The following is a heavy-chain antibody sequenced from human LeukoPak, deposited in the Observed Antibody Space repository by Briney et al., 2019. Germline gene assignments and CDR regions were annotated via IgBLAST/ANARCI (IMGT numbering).Heavy chain of an antibody. CDR2: IYTSGTT. Sequence: PSDTLSLTCTVSGGSISSYYWSWVRQPAGEGLEWIGRIYTSGTTNYNPSLKSRATISEDTSKDQFTLKLGSVAAADTAVYYGGRGRDSWGDAFDIWGQGTMVTVSS. J-gene: IGHJ3*02. D-gene: IGHD2-15*01. CDR1: GGSISSYY. CDR3: GRGRDSWGDAFDI. V-gene: IGHV4-4*07.